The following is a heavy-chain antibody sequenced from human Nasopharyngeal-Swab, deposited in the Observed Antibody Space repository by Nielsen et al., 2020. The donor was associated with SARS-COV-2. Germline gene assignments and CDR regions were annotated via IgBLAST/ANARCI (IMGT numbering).Heavy chain of an antibody. Sequence: VRQAPGKGLEWVAVISYDGNNKYYADSVKGRFTISRDNSKNTLYLQMNSLRAEDTAVYYCAKDTRSGLVRGVITDYWSQGTLVTVSS. CDR2: ISYDGNNK. V-gene: IGHV3-30*18. CDR3: AKDTRSGLVRGVITDY. D-gene: IGHD3-10*01. J-gene: IGHJ4*02.